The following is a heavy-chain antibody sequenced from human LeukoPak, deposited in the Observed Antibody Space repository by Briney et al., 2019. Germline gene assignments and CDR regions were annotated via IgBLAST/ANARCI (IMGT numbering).Heavy chain of an antibody. CDR1: GGSFSGYY. V-gene: IGHV4-34*01. Sequence: PSETLSLTYAVYGGSFSGYYWTWIRQPPGGGLEWIGEVNHSGSTNYNPSLKSRVTISVDTSKNQFSLKLRSVTTADTAVYYCARGAPGYWGQGTLVTVSS. CDR2: VNHSGST. CDR3: ARGAPGY. J-gene: IGHJ4*02.